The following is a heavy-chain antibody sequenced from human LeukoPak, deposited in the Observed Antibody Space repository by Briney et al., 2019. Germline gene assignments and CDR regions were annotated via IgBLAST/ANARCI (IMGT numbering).Heavy chain of an antibody. D-gene: IGHD3-16*01. CDR2: IIPSGGRT. J-gene: IGHJ6*03. CDR1: GFTFNNYV. Sequence: GGSLRLSCEASGFTFNNYVMGWVRQAPGKGLEWVSSIIPSGGRTNYAESVKGRFTISRDNSKNTVDLQMNTLRAEDTAVYYCAKGEDGFEYYYYVDGWGKGTTVTVSS. V-gene: IGHV3-23*01. CDR3: AKGEDGFEYYYYVDG.